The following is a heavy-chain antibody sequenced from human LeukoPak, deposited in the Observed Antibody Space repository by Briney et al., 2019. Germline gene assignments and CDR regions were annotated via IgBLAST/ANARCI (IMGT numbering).Heavy chain of an antibody. V-gene: IGHV4-31*03. D-gene: IGHD3-22*01. CDR2: IYYSGTT. CDR1: GDSINSGGYY. Sequence: PSETLSLTCTVSGDSINSGGYYRTWIRQHPGKGLEWIGYIYYSGTTYCNPSLKSRVTISVDTSKNQFSLNLSSLTAADTAVYYCARGGYDSSGSSVYYFDYWGQRTLVTVSS. CDR3: ARGGYDSSGSSVYYFDY. J-gene: IGHJ4*02.